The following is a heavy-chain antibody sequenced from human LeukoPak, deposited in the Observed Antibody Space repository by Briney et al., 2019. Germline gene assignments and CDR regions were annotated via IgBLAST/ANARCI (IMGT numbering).Heavy chain of an antibody. Sequence: GGSLRLSCAASGFTFSSYSMNWVRQAPGKGLEWVSSISSSSSYIYYADSVKGRFTISRDNAKNSLYLQMNSLRAEDTAVYYCARRLGWGSYFDYWGQGTLVTVSS. J-gene: IGHJ4*02. CDR1: GFTFSSYS. CDR3: ARRLGWGSYFDY. V-gene: IGHV3-21*01. CDR2: ISSSSSYI. D-gene: IGHD7-27*01.